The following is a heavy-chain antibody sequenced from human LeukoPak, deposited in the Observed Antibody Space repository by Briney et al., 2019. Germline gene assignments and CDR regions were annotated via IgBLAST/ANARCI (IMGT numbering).Heavy chain of an antibody. CDR1: GFSFDDYA. CDR3: ARDLLYYDSNGGDY. V-gene: IGHV3-21*01. D-gene: IGHD3-22*01. CDR2: ITSSSSYI. Sequence: GGSLRLSYAASGFSFDDYAMHWVRQAPGKGLEWVSSITSSSSYIYYADSVKGRFTISRDNAKNSLFLQMNSLRAEDAAVYYCARDLLYYDSNGGDYWGQGTLVTVSS. J-gene: IGHJ4*02.